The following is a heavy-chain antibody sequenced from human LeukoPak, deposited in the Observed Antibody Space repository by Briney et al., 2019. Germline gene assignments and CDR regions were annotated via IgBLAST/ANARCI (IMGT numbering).Heavy chain of an antibody. Sequence: SETLSLTCSVSTDSMTSYYWSWIRQPPGKGLEWIGYIYYTGRANYNPSLKSRVSISVDTSKNQFSLKFSSVTAADTAVYFFARLHLYYDXLTPRYFDLWGRGTLVTVSS. J-gene: IGHJ2*01. CDR1: TDSMTSYY. V-gene: IGHV4-59*08. D-gene: IGHD3-9*01. CDR3: ARLHLYYDXLTPRYFDL. CDR2: IYYTGRA.